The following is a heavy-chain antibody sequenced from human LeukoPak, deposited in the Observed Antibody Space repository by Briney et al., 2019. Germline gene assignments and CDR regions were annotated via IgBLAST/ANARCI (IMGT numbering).Heavy chain of an antibody. V-gene: IGHV1-2*04. J-gene: IGHJ4*02. CDR2: INPNSGGT. Sequence: GASVKVSCKASGYTFTGYYMHWVRQAPGQGLEWMGWINPNSGGTNYAQKFQGWVTMTRDTSISTAYMELSRLRSDDTAVYYCARDTSSSWPYYFDYWGQGTLVTVSS. CDR1: GYTFTGYY. CDR3: ARDTSSSWPYYFDY. D-gene: IGHD6-13*01.